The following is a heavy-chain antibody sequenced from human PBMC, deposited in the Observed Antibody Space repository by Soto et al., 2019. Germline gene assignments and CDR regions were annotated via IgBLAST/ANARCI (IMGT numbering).Heavy chain of an antibody. CDR2: IIPIFGTA. V-gene: IGHV1-69*13. CDR1: GGTFSSYA. CDR3: ARDLVLGGSGPHWFDP. D-gene: IGHD3-10*01. Sequence: SVKVSCKASGGTFSSYAISWARQAPGQGLEWMGGIIPIFGTANYAQKFQGRVTITADESTSTAYMELSSLRSEDTAVYYCARDLVLGGSGPHWFDPWGQGTLVTVSS. J-gene: IGHJ5*02.